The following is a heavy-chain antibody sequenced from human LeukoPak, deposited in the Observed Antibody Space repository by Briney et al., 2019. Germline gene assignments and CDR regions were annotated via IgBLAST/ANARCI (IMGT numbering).Heavy chain of an antibody. CDR1: GGTFSSYA. CDR3: ARDRGGGSYTDYFDY. CDR2: IIPIFGTA. J-gene: IGHJ4*02. Sequence: SVKVSCKASGGTFSSYAISWVRQAPGQGLEWMGGIIPIFGTANYAQKFQGRVTITTDESTSTAYMELSSLRSEDTAVYYCARDRGGGSYTDYFDYWGQGSLVTVSS. V-gene: IGHV1-69*05. D-gene: IGHD1-26*01.